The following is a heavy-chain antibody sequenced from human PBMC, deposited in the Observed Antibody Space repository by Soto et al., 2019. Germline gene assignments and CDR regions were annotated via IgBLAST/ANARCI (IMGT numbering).Heavy chain of an antibody. Sequence: QVQLQESGPGLVKPSQTLSLTCTVSGGSISSGGYYWSWIRQHPGKGLEWIGYIYYSGSTYYNPSLKSRVTISVDTSKNQFSLKLSSVTAADMAVYYCARDLVCGGDCSDYYYYYGMDVWGQGTTVTVSS. D-gene: IGHD2-21*02. V-gene: IGHV4-31*03. J-gene: IGHJ6*02. CDR2: IYYSGST. CDR1: GGSISSGGYY. CDR3: ARDLVCGGDCSDYYYYYGMDV.